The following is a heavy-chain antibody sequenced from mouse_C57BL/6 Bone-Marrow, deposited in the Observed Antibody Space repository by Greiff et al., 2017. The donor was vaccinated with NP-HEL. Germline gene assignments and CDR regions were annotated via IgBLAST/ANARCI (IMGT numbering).Heavy chain of an antibody. CDR1: GFNIKDYY. V-gene: IGHV14-1*01. J-gene: IGHJ3*01. CDR3: TTYYSNSWFAY. CDR2: IDPEDGDT. Sequence: EVKVEESGAELVRPGASVKLSCTASGFNIKDYYMHWVKQRPEQGLEWIGRIDPEDGDTEYAPKFQGKATMTADTSSNTAYLQLSSLTSEDTAVYYCTTYYSNSWFAYWGQGTLVTVSA. D-gene: IGHD2-5*01.